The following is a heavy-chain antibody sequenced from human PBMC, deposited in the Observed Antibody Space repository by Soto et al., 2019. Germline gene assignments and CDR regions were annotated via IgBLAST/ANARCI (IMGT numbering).Heavy chain of an antibody. D-gene: IGHD3-22*01. Sequence: QVTLKESGPVLVKPTETLTLTCTVSGFSLSNARMGVSWIRQPPGKALEWLAHIFSNDEKSYSTSLKSRLTISKHTPKSQVALTMTNMDPVDTATYYCARIASYYYDSSGYVIHYWGQGTLVTVSS. CDR3: ARIASYYYDSSGYVIHY. CDR2: IFSNDEK. CDR1: GFSLSNARMG. J-gene: IGHJ4*02. V-gene: IGHV2-26*01.